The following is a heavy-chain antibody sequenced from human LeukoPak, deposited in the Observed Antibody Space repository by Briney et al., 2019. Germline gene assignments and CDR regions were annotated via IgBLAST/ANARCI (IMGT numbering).Heavy chain of an antibody. CDR3: ERDSRSLGMDV. CDR1: GFTVSSNY. D-gene: IGHD1-26*01. J-gene: IGHJ6*02. V-gene: IGHV3-53*01. CDR2: IYSGGST. Sequence: PGGSLRLSCAASGFTVSSNYMSWVRQAPGKGLEWVSVIYSGGSTYYADSVKGRFTISRDNSKNTLYLQMNSLRAEDTAVYYCERDSRSLGMDVWGQGTTVTVSS.